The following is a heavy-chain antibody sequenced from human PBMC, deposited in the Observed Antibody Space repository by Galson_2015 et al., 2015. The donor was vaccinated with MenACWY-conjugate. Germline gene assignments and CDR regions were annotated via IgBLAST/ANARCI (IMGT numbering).Heavy chain of an antibody. Sequence: CAISGDSVSSNSAAWNWIRQSPSRGLEWLGRTYYRSKWNYNYALSVKSRIIINPDTSKNQFSLQLNPVTPEDTAMYYCASQGIAVAGVIDYWGQGILVTVSS. CDR2: TYYRSKWNY. D-gene: IGHD6-19*01. CDR3: ASQGIAVAGVIDY. CDR1: GDSVSSNSAA. V-gene: IGHV6-1*01. J-gene: IGHJ4*02.